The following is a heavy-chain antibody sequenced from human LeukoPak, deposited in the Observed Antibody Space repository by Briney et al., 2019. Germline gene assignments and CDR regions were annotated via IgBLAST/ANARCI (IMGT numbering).Heavy chain of an antibody. CDR3: ARGIGYSYGPQKEFDY. J-gene: IGHJ4*02. Sequence: PGRSLRLSCAASGFTFSSYGMHWVRQAPGKGLEWVAVIWYDGSNKYYADSVKGRFTISRDNSKNTLYLQMNSLRAEDTAVYYCARGIGYSYGPQKEFDYWGQGTLVTVSS. D-gene: IGHD5-18*01. V-gene: IGHV3-33*01. CDR1: GFTFSSYG. CDR2: IWYDGSNK.